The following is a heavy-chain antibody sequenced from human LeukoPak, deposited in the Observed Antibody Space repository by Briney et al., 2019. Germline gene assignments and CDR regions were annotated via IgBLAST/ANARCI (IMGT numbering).Heavy chain of an antibody. CDR2: INPDGSTT. D-gene: IGHD2/OR15-2a*01. Sequence: GGSLRLSCAASGFTFSNYWVYCVRQAPGEGLVWVSRINPDGSTTAYADSVKGRVTISRDNAKNTLYLQMNSLRAEDTAVYYCARLYYSDGLNYWGQGTLVTVSS. CDR3: ARLYYSDGLNY. V-gene: IGHV3-74*01. J-gene: IGHJ4*02. CDR1: GFTFSNYW.